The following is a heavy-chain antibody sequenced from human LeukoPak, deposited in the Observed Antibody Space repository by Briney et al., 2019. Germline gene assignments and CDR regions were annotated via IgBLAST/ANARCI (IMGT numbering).Heavy chain of an antibody. D-gene: IGHD2-15*01. CDR3: ARRNRGYCSGGSCYWFDP. J-gene: IGHJ5*02. V-gene: IGHV5-51*01. CDR1: GYSFTSYW. CDR2: IYPGDSDT. Sequence: GESLKISCKGSGYSFTSYWIGWVRQMPGKGLEWMGIIYPGDSDTRYSPSFQGQVTISADKSISTAYLPWSSLKASDTAMYYCARRNRGYCSGGSCYWFDPGGQGTLVTVS.